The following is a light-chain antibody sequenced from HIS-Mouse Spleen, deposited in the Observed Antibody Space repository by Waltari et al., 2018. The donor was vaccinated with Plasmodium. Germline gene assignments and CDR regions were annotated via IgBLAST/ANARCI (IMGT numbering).Light chain of an antibody. CDR3: CSYAGSSTFV. J-gene: IGLJ3*02. Sequence: QSALTQPASVSGSPGQSITISCPGTSRDVGRYNLSTWYQQPPGKAPKLMIYEGSKRPSGVSNRFSGSKSGNTASLTISGLQAEDEADYYCCSYAGSSTFVFGGGTKLTVL. CDR2: EGS. CDR1: SRDVGRYNL. V-gene: IGLV2-23*03.